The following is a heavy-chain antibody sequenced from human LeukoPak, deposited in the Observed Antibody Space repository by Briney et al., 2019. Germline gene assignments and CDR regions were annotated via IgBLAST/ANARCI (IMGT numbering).Heavy chain of an antibody. CDR2: ISYDGSNK. Sequence: PGGSLRLSCAASGFTFSSYGMHWVRQAPGKGLEWVAVISYDGSNKYYADPVKGRFTISRDNSKNTLYLQMNSLRAEDTAVYYCAKPVGKYSSSWYSLGYWGQGTLVTVSS. CDR1: GFTFSSYG. CDR3: AKPVGKYSSSWYSLGY. J-gene: IGHJ4*02. D-gene: IGHD6-13*01. V-gene: IGHV3-30*18.